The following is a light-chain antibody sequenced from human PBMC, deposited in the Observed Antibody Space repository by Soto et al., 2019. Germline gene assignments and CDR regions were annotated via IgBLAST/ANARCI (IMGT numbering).Light chain of an antibody. V-gene: IGLV2-18*02. CDR1: SSDVGSYNR. Sequence: QSALTQPPSVSGSPGQSVTISCTGTSSDVGSYNRVSWYQQPPGTAPKLMIFEVSNRPSGVPDRFSASKSGNTASLTISGLQAEYEADYYCSSYTSSSTLVFGGGTKLTV. CDR3: SSYTSSSTLV. J-gene: IGLJ2*01. CDR2: EVS.